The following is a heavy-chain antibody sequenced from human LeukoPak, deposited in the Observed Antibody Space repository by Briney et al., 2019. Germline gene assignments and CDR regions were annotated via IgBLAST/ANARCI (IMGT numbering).Heavy chain of an antibody. J-gene: IGHJ4*02. CDR1: GFTFSSYW. CDR3: AKYRSAWSFDY. CDR2: INTDGSVT. Sequence: GGSLRLSCAASGFTFSSYWMHWVRQVPGKGLVWVSRINTDGSVTTYADSVKGRFTVSRDNAKNTLYLQMNSLRAEDTAVYYCAKYRSAWSFDYWGQGTLVTVSS. V-gene: IGHV3-74*01. D-gene: IGHD6-13*01.